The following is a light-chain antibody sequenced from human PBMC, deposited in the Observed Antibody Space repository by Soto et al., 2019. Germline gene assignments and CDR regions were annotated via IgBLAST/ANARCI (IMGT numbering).Light chain of an antibody. CDR2: DVR. CDR1: SSDVGGYNY. CDR3: SSYTTISTYV. Sequence: QSVLTHPASVSGAPVQSITISCTGTSSDVGGYNYVSWYQQHPGKAPKLMIYDVRNRPSGVSNRFSGSKSVNTASLTISGLQAEDEADYYCSSYTTISTYVFGTGTKVTVL. J-gene: IGLJ1*01. V-gene: IGLV2-14*01.